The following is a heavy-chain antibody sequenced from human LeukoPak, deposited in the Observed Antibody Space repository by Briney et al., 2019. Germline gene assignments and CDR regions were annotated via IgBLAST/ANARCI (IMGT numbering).Heavy chain of an antibody. CDR2: IKQDGSEK. Sequence: GGSLRLSCAASGFTISNYWMSWVRQAPGKGLEWVANIKQDGSEKKYVDSVKGRFSISRDNAKNSLYLQIHSLRVEDTAGYYCARWYGGSGSWVLDVWGQGTTVTVSS. V-gene: IGHV3-7*04. CDR1: GFTISNYW. D-gene: IGHD3-10*01. CDR3: ARWYGGSGSWVLDV. J-gene: IGHJ6*02.